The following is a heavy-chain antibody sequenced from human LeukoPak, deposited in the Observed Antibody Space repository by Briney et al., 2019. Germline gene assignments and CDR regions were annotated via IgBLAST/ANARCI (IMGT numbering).Heavy chain of an antibody. CDR2: INTDGRAT. J-gene: IGHJ4*02. D-gene: IGHD6-13*01. Sequence: GGSLRLSCAASGFTFSSHWMHWVRQAPGKGLVWVSRINTDGRATSYADSVKGRFTISRDNSKNTLFLQMNSLRVEDTAIYYCARDAAGPEYWGQGTLVTVSS. CDR3: ARDAAGPEY. CDR1: GFTFSSHW. V-gene: IGHV3-74*01.